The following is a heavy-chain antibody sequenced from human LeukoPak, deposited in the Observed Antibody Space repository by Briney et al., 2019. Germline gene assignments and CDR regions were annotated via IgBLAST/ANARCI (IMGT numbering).Heavy chain of an antibody. D-gene: IGHD6-19*01. V-gene: IGHV4-59*01. CDR1: GGSISSYY. Sequence: PSETLSLTCTVSGGSISSYYWSWIRQPPGKGLEWIGYIYYSGSTNYNPSLKSRVTISVDTSKNQFSLKLSSVTAADTAVYYCAREHSSGWYGGIRGTYGMDVWGQGTTVTVSS. CDR3: AREHSSGWYGGIRGTYGMDV. J-gene: IGHJ6*02. CDR2: IYYSGST.